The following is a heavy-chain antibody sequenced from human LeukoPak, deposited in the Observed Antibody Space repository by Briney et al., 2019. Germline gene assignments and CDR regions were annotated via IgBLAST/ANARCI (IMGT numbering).Heavy chain of an antibody. V-gene: IGHV1-18*01. CDR1: GYTFTSYG. CDR2: ISAYNGDT. CDR3: ARVSYGTYWYFDL. D-gene: IGHD5-18*01. J-gene: IGHJ2*01. Sequence: ASVKVSCKASGYTFTSYGISWVRQAPGQGLEWMGWISAYNGDTNYAQKLQGRVTMTTDTSTSTAYMELRGLRSDDTAVYYCARVSYGTYWYFDLWGRGTLVTVSS.